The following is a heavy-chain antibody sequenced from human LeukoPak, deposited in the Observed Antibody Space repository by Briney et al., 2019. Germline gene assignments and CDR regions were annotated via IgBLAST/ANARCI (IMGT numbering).Heavy chain of an antibody. Sequence: SETLSLTCTVSGGSISSYYWSWIRQPPGKGLELIGYIYYSGSTNYNPSLKSRVTISVDTSKNQLSLKLSSVTAADTAVYYCARFSVAAAGTGWFDPWGQGTLVTVS. CDR2: IYYSGST. J-gene: IGHJ5*02. D-gene: IGHD6-13*01. V-gene: IGHV4-59*01. CDR1: GGSISSYY. CDR3: ARFSVAAAGTGWFDP.